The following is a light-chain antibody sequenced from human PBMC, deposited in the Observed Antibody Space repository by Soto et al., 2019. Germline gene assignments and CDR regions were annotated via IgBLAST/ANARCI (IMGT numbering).Light chain of an antibody. CDR1: QSVRSS. J-gene: IGKJ3*01. V-gene: IGKV3-11*01. Sequence: EIVLTQSPDTLSLSPGERATLSCRASQSVRSSLAWSQQKPGQAPRLLIYDASNRATGIPARFSGSGSGTDFTLTISSLKPEDFAVYYCQQRSNWPPEVTFGPGTKVDIK. CDR2: DAS. CDR3: QQRSNWPPEVT.